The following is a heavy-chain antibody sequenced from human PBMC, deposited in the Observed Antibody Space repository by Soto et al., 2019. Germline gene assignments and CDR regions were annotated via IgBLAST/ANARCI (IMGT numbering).Heavy chain of an antibody. CDR2: IIPVFGTA. Sequence: QVQLVQSGAEVKKPGSSVKVSCKASGGVFRNYDINWVRQAPGQGLEWMGGIIPVFGTADYPQKFQGRVTITADESTTTAYMELTSLKTEDTAVYFCARDRWGSYSFDSWGQGTLVTVAS. CDR1: GGVFRNYD. J-gene: IGHJ5*01. D-gene: IGHD1-26*01. CDR3: ARDRWGSYSFDS. V-gene: IGHV1-69*01.